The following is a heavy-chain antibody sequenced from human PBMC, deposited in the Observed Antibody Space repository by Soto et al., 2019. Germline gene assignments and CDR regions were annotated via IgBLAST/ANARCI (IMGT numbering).Heavy chain of an antibody. CDR1: GFTFSSYG. CDR2: ISYDGSNK. CDR3: AKAREGWFDP. Sequence: GGSLRLSCAASGFTFSSYGMHWVRQAPGKGLEWVAVISYDGSNKYYADSVKGRFTISRDNSKNTLYLQMNSLRAEDTAVYYCAKAREGWFDPWGQGTLVTVSS. V-gene: IGHV3-30*18. J-gene: IGHJ5*02.